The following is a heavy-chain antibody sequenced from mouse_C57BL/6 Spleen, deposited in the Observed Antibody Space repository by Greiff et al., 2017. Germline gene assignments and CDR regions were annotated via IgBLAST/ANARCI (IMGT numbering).Heavy chain of an antibody. V-gene: IGHV7-3*01. D-gene: IGHD1-1*01. J-gene: IGHJ4*01. Sequence: EVKLMESGGGLVQPGGSLSLSCAASGFTFTDYYMSWVRQPPGKALEWLGFIRNKANGYTTAYSASLKGRFTISRDNSQSILYLQMNALRAEDSATYYCARSRDYYGSSSLYARGYWGQGTSVTVSS. CDR2: IRNKANGYTT. CDR3: ARSRDYYGSSSLYARGY. CDR1: GFTFTDYY.